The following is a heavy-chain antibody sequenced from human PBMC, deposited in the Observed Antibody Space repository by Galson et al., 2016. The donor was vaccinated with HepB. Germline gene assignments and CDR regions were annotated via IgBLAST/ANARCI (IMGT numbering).Heavy chain of an antibody. CDR1: GFTFSNYA. CDR3: ARGHGDYFPANYFNY. V-gene: IGHV3-23*01. CDR2: IRGGGDAT. D-gene: IGHD4-17*01. J-gene: IGHJ4*02. Sequence: SLRLSCAASGFTFSNYAKAWVRLPPGTGLEWVSTIRGGGDATYSADSVQGRFTISRDNSRSTLYLHLSSLRAEDTALYYCARGHGDYFPANYFNYWGQGTLVTVSS.